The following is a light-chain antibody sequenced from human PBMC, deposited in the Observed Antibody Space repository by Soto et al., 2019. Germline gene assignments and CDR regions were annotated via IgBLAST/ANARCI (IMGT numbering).Light chain of an antibody. Sequence: EIVLTQSPATLSLSPGERATLSCRASQSVSSYLAWYQQKPGQAPRLLIYDASNRATGIPARFSGSGSGTDFTLTISSLEPEYFAVYYCQPRSNWLGYTFGQGTKLEIK. CDR2: DAS. CDR1: QSVSSY. CDR3: QPRSNWLGYT. J-gene: IGKJ2*01. V-gene: IGKV3-11*01.